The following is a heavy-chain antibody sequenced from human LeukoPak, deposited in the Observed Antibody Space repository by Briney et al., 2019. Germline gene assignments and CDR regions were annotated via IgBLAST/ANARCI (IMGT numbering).Heavy chain of an antibody. J-gene: IGHJ4*02. Sequence: GASVKVSCKVSGYTLTELSMHWVRQAPGKGLEWMGGFDPEDGETIYAQKFQGRVTMTEDTSTDTAYVELSSLRSEDTAVYYCATEGYDSSGTYFDYWGQGTLVTVSS. D-gene: IGHD3-22*01. CDR3: ATEGYDSSGTYFDY. V-gene: IGHV1-24*01. CDR2: FDPEDGET. CDR1: GYTLTELS.